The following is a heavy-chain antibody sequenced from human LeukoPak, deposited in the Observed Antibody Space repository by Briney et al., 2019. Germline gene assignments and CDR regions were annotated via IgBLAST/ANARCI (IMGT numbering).Heavy chain of an antibody. CDR3: ARVGAVTDSAFDI. D-gene: IGHD4-17*01. CDR1: GFTFSSYS. Sequence: PGGSLRLSCAASGFTFSSYSMNWVRQAPGKGLEWVSSISSSSSYIYYADSVKGRFTISRDNAKNSLYLQMNSLRAEDTAVYYCARVGAVTDSAFDIWGQGTMVTVSS. V-gene: IGHV3-21*01. J-gene: IGHJ3*02. CDR2: ISSSSSYI.